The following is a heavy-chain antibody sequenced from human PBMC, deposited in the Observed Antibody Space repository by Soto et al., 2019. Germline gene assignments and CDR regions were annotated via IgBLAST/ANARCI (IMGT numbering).Heavy chain of an antibody. CDR1: GGSFSGYY. J-gene: IGHJ6*03. D-gene: IGHD3-3*01. Sequence: SETLSLTCAVYGGSFSGYYWSWIRQPPGKGLEWIGEINHSGSTNYNPSLKSRVTISVDTSKNQFSLKLSSVTAADTAVYYCARGREYSETNYDFWSGHYYYYYYMDVWGKGTTVTVSS. CDR2: INHSGST. CDR3: ARGREYSETNYDFWSGHYYYYYYMDV. V-gene: IGHV4-34*01.